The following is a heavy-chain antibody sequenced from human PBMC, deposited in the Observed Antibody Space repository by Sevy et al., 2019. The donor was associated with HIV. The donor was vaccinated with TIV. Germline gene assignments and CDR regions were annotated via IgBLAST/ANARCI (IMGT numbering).Heavy chain of an antibody. CDR1: GGSISSSSYY. CDR2: IYYSGST. Sequence: SETLSLTCTVSGGSISSSSYYWGWIRQPPGKGLEWIGSIYYSGSTYYNPSLKSRVTISVDTSKNQFSLKLSSVTAADTAVYYCARLDRSRGIDVWGQGTTVTVSS. CDR3: ARLDRSRGIDV. J-gene: IGHJ6*02. V-gene: IGHV4-39*01.